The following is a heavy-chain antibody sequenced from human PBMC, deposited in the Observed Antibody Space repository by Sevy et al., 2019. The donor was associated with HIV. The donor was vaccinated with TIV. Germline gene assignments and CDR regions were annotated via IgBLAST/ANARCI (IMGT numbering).Heavy chain of an antibody. V-gene: IGHV4-39*01. CDR3: ARSLLYYDFWSGYYGGYYYYYMDV. D-gene: IGHD3-3*01. J-gene: IGHJ6*03. CDR2: IYYSGST. CDR1: GGSISSSSYY. Sequence: SETLSLTCTVSGGSISSSSYYWGWIRQPPGKGLEWIGSIYYSGSTYYNPSLKSRVTISVDTSKNQFSLKLGSVTAADTAVYYCARSLLYYDFWSGYYGGYYYYYMDVWGKGTTVTVSS.